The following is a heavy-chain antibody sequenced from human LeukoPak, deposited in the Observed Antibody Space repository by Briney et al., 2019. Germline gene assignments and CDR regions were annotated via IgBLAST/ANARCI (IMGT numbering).Heavy chain of an antibody. J-gene: IGHJ4*02. V-gene: IGHV3-74*01. Sequence: QPGGSLRLSCAASGFTFSSYWMHWVRQAPGKGLVWVSRINSDGSSTSYADSVKGRFTISRDNAKNTLYLQMNSLRAEDTAVYYCAREVKRLAVAGTMGYWGQGTLVTVSS. CDR2: INSDGSST. D-gene: IGHD6-19*01. CDR1: GFTFSSYW. CDR3: AREVKRLAVAGTMGY.